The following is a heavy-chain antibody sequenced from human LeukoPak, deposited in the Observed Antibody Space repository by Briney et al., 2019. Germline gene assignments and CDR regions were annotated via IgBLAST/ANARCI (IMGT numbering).Heavy chain of an antibody. Sequence: PGGSLRLSCSVSGFTFRRYGMHWVRQAPGQGLEYVSGISDNGGRKNYADSVKDRFTISRDNARNTLDLQMTSLRAEDTAVYYCVKSRYDYDSSGYSNSYGMDVWGQGTTVTVSS. CDR2: ISDNGGRK. D-gene: IGHD3-22*01. V-gene: IGHV3-64D*08. J-gene: IGHJ6*02. CDR3: VKSRYDYDSSGYSNSYGMDV. CDR1: GFTFRRYG.